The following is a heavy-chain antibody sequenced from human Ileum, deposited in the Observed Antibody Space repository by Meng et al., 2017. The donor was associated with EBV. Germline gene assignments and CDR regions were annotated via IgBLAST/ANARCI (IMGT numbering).Heavy chain of an antibody. D-gene: IGHD4-23*01. V-gene: IGHV4-34*01. CDR2: IDQSGYT. CDR3: ARYGRCNGNSFYCFDP. Sequence: QGRLQEWGTGLLKSAETLSLTCAVYGGSFNDYYWTWLRQPPGKGLEWIGEIDQSGYTKFNPSLSSRATISRDTSNNQFSLRLNSVTAADTALYYCARYGRCNGNSFYCFDPWGQGTLVTVSS. J-gene: IGHJ5*02. CDR1: GGSFNDYY.